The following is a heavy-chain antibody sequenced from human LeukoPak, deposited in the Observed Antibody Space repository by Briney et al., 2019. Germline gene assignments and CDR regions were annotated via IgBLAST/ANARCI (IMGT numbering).Heavy chain of an antibody. V-gene: IGHV4-39*01. CDR1: GASVSSSSYY. J-gene: IGHJ4*02. CDR3: ATRRCGSHPYY. Sequence: SETLSLTCTVSGASVSSSSYYWEWIRQPPGKGLEWVGSVFYSGSTNYNPSLKSRVTMSVDTSKNQFSLRLSSVTATDTAVYYCATRRCGSHPYYWGRGTLVTVSS. CDR2: VFYSGST. D-gene: IGHD1-26*01.